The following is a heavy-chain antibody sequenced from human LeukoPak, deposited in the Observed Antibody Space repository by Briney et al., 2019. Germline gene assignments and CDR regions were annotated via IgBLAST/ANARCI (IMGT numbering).Heavy chain of an antibody. J-gene: IGHJ4*02. D-gene: IGHD2-21*01. CDR1: GASISIYY. V-gene: IGHV4-59*01. CDR2: IYYSGST. CDR3: ARDVFLDY. Sequence: PSETLSLTCTVSGASISIYYWSWIRQSPGKGLEWIGYIYYSGSTNYNPSLKSRVTISVDTSKNQFSLKLSSVTAADTAVYYCARDVFLDYWGQGTLVTVSS.